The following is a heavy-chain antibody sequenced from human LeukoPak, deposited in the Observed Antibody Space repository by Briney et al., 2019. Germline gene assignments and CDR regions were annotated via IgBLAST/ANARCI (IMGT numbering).Heavy chain of an antibody. D-gene: IGHD4-23*01. CDR1: GGSFSGYY. J-gene: IGHJ4*02. CDR3: ARRLRRSPTGFDY. CDR2: INHSGST. Sequence: SETLSLTCAVYGGSFSGYYWSWIRQPPGKGLEWIGEINHSGSTNYNPSLKSRVTISVDTSKNQFSLKLSSVTAADTAVYYCARRLRRSPTGFDYWGQGTLVTVSS. V-gene: IGHV4-34*01.